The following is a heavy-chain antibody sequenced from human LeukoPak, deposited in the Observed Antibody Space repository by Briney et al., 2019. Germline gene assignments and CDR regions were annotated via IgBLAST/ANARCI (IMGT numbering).Heavy chain of an antibody. CDR3: ARGGYYYDSSGLFDY. CDR1: GFTFSSYW. CDR2: INSDGSST. D-gene: IGHD3-22*01. Sequence: GGSLRLSCAASGFTFSSYWMHWVRQAPGKGLVWVSRINSDGSSTSYADSVKGRFTISRDNPKNTLYLQMNSLRAEDTAVYYCARGGYYYDSSGLFDYWGQGTLVTVSS. J-gene: IGHJ4*02. V-gene: IGHV3-74*01.